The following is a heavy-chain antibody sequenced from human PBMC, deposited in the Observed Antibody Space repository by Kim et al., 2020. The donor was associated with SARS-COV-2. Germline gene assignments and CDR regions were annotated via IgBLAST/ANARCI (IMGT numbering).Heavy chain of an antibody. CDR3: ASFSVWDSSGYPTY. Sequence: GGSLRLSCAASGFTFSNYAMSWVRQAPRKGLEWVSAISTGGHSTYYADSVKRRFTISRDNSKNTLYLQMNSLKAEDTAVYYCASFSVWDSSGYPTYWGQGTLVTVSS. CDR2: ISTGGHST. J-gene: IGHJ4*02. CDR1: GFTFSNYA. V-gene: IGHV3-23*01. D-gene: IGHD3-22*01.